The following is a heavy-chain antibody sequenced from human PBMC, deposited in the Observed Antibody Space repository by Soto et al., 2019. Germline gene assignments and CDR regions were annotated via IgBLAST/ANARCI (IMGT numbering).Heavy chain of an antibody. CDR3: AKDLQSYGDYDYYCYGMDV. CDR1: GFTFSTYG. D-gene: IGHD4-17*01. CDR2: ISYDGTNK. J-gene: IGHJ6*02. V-gene: IGHV3-30*18. Sequence: QVQLVESGGGEVQPGRSLTLSCAASGFTFSTYGMHWVRQTPGKGLEWVAVISYDGTNKFYSDSVKGRFTISRDNFKNTLTLQMNSLIADDTAVYSCAKDLQSYGDYDYYCYGMDVWGLGTRVTVSS.